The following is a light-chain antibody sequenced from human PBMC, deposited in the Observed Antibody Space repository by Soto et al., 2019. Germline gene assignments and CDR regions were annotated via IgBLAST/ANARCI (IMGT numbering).Light chain of an antibody. CDR1: QSISDT. CDR2: GAS. Sequence: EIVMTQSPATLSVSPGGRATLSCRASQSISDTLAWYQHKPGQAPRLLIYGASTRPPGFPARFSGSGSGTDFTLTISSLQSEDFAVYYCQQYNNWPWTFGQGNKVEIK. J-gene: IGKJ1*01. V-gene: IGKV3-15*01. CDR3: QQYNNWPWT.